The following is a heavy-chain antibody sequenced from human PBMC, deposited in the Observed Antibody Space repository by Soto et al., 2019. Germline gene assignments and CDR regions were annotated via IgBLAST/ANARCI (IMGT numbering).Heavy chain of an antibody. J-gene: IGHJ6*02. V-gene: IGHV3-33*01. Sequence: QVQLVESGGGVVQPGRSLRLSCAASGFTFSSYGMHWVRQAPGKGLEWVAVIWYDGSNKWYADSVKGRFTISRDNSKNPLYPQKNRVRAEDRAVYSCARDRGYSGYDSPRFYYGMDVWGQGTTVTVSS. CDR2: IWYDGSNK. CDR3: ARDRGYSGYDSPRFYYGMDV. CDR1: GFTFSSYG. D-gene: IGHD5-12*01.